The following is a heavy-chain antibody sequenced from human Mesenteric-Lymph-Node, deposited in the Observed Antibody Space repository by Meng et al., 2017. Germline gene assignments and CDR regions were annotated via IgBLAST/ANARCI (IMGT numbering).Heavy chain of an antibody. J-gene: IGHJ4*02. V-gene: IGHV3-7*01. CDR2: INQDESEK. CDR1: GFTFSSYW. Sequence: GESLKISCAASGFTFSSYWMSWVRQAPGKGLERVANINQDESEKYYVDSVKGRFTISRDNAKNSLYLQMNSLRDEDTAVYYCVRDDSTGYYYFDYWGQGTLVT. D-gene: IGHD3-22*01. CDR3: VRDDSTGYYYFDY.